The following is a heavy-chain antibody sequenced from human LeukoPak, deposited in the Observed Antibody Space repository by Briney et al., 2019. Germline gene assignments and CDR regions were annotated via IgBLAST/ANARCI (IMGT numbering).Heavy chain of an antibody. CDR3: ARERRGAYSSSWYWFDP. CDR2: IYYSGST. Sequence: SETLSLTCTVSGDSISSYYWSWLRQPPGKGLEWVGYIYYSGSTNYNPSLKSRVTISVDTSKNQFSLKLSSVTAADTAVYYCARERRGAYSSSWYWFDPWGQGTLVTVSS. J-gene: IGHJ5*02. V-gene: IGHV4-59*01. D-gene: IGHD6-13*01. CDR1: GDSISSYY.